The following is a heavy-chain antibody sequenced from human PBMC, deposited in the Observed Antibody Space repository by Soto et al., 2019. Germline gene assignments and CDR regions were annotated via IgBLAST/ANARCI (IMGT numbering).Heavy chain of an antibody. CDR1: GFTFSSYE. J-gene: IGHJ6*02. D-gene: IGHD5-18*01. V-gene: IGHV3-48*03. CDR2: ISSSGSTI. Sequence: GGSLRLSWAASGFTFSSYEMNWVRKAPGKGLEWGSYISSSGSTIYYADSVKGRFTISRDNAKNSLYLQMNSLRAEDTAVYYCARVCGYSYGRPAYYGMDVWDQGTTVTDTS. CDR3: ARVCGYSYGRPAYYGMDV.